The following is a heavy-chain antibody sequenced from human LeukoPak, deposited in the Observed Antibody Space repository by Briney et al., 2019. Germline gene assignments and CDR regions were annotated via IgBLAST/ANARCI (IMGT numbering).Heavy chain of an antibody. D-gene: IGHD6-19*01. Sequence: GGSLRLSCAASGFTFSNYWMQWLRQPPGKGLEWVSGINWNGVSTSYADSVKGRFTISRDNAKNSLYLQIHSLRDEDTALYYCARDKIPVAGTLLFYYWGQGTLVTVSS. CDR2: INWNGVST. J-gene: IGHJ4*02. CDR3: ARDKIPVAGTLLFYY. CDR1: GFTFSNYW. V-gene: IGHV3-20*04.